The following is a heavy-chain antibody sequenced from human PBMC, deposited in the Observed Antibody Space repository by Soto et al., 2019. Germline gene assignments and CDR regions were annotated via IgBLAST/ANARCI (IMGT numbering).Heavy chain of an antibody. Sequence: ASVKVSCKASGYTFTSYGISWVRQAPGQGLEWMGWISAYNGNTNYAQKLQGRVTMTTDTSTSTAYMELRSLRSDDTAVYYCARDPHWGIAVAGTVNDFDISGQVTMVTVSS. CDR1: GYTFTSYG. CDR2: ISAYNGNT. CDR3: ARDPHWGIAVAGTVNDFDI. V-gene: IGHV1-18*01. J-gene: IGHJ3*02. D-gene: IGHD6-19*01.